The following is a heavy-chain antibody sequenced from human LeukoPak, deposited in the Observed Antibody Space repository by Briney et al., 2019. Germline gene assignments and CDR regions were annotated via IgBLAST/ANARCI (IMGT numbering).Heavy chain of an antibody. Sequence: GGSLRLSCAASGFTFSSYAMSWVRQAPGKGLEWVSAISGSGGSTYYADSVKGRFTISRDNSKNTLYLQMNSLRAEDTAVYYCARSTVTTPGYYYGMDVWGQGTTVTVSS. CDR3: ARSTVTTPGYYYGMDV. V-gene: IGHV3-23*01. J-gene: IGHJ6*02. CDR1: GFTFSSYA. CDR2: ISGSGGST. D-gene: IGHD4-17*01.